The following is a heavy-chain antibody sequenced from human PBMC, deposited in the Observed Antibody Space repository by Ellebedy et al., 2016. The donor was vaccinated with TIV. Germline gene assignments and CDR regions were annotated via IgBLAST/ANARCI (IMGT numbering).Heavy chain of an antibody. Sequence: GGSLRLXCAASGFTSSSYGMHWVRQAPGKGLEWVAVIWYDGRNKHYGDSVKGRFTISRDNFKNTLYLQINSLSPEDTAVYYCAREKRPYDWYFDLWGRGSLVTVSS. J-gene: IGHJ2*01. D-gene: IGHD1-1*01. CDR3: AREKRPYDWYFDL. CDR2: IWYDGRNK. CDR1: GFTSSSYG. V-gene: IGHV3-33*01.